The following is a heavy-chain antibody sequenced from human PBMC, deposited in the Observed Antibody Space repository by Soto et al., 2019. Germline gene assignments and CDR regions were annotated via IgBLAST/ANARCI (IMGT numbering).Heavy chain of an antibody. J-gene: IGHJ6*04. CDR2: IKSKTDGGTT. CDR3: TTDLVNYYVSSGFRAPYGMHV. Sequence: PGGSLRLSCAASGFTFSNAWLSWVRQAPGKGLEWVGRIKSKTDGGTTDYAAPVKGRFPISRDDSKNALYLQMNSLKTEDTAVYYSTTDLVNYYVSSGFRAPYGMHVSGKGPTVTVST. CDR1: GFTFSNAW. V-gene: IGHV3-15*01. D-gene: IGHD3-22*01.